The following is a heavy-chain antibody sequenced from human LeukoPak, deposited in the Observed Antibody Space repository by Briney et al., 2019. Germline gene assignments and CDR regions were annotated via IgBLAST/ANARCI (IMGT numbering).Heavy chain of an antibody. J-gene: IGHJ3*02. D-gene: IGHD3-22*01. V-gene: IGHV4-30-4*01. CDR3: ARVQLEYYYDSSGYPDAFDI. Sequence: SQTLSLTCTFSGGSISRGDYYWSWIPQPPGKGLEWMGYIHYSGSTYYNPSLKSRVTISVDTSKNQFSLKLSSVTAADTAVYYCARVQLEYYYDSSGYPDAFDIWGQGTMVTVSS. CDR2: IHYSGST. CDR1: GGSISRGDYY.